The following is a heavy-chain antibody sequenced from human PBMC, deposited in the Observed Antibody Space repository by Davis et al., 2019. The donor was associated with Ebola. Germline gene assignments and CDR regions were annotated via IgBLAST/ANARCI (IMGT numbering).Heavy chain of an antibody. CDR1: GYTFTSYY. V-gene: IGHV1-46*01. CDR2: INPSGGST. D-gene: IGHD1-7*01. J-gene: IGHJ6*02. Sequence: ASVKVSCKASGYTFTSYYMHWVRQAPGQGLEWMGIINPSGGSTSYAQKFQGRVTMTRDTSTSTVYMELSSLRSEDTAVYYCARDQLVSWNYVYSYYYGMDVWGQGTTVAVSS. CDR3: ARDQLVSWNYVYSYYYGMDV.